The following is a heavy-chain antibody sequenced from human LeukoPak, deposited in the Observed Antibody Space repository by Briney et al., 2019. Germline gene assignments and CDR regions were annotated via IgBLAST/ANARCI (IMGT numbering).Heavy chain of an antibody. V-gene: IGHV4-31*03. J-gene: IGHJ4*02. D-gene: IGHD3-16*02. CDR1: GGSISSDGYY. CDR2: IYYSGST. Sequence: SETLSLTCTVSGGSISSDGYYWSWIRQHPGKGLEWIVYIYYSGSTYYNPSLKSRVTISVDTSKNQFSLKLSSVTAADTAVYYCAREILTFGGVIVNYFDYWGQGTLVTVSS. CDR3: AREILTFGGVIVNYFDY.